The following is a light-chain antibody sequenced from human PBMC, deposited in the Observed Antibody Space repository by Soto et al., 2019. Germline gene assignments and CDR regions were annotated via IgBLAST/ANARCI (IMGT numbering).Light chain of an antibody. J-gene: IGKJ4*01. Sequence: EIVMTQSPATLSVSPGERATLSCRASQTVSSSLAWYQQRPGQAPRLLIYAASTRATGIPARFSGSGSGTEFTLTISSLQSEDLAVYYCQQYNNLHTFGGGTKVEIK. V-gene: IGKV3-15*01. CDR3: QQYNNLHT. CDR2: AAS. CDR1: QTVSSS.